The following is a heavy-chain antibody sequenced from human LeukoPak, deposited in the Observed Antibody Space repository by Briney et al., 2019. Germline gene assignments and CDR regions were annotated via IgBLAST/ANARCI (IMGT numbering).Heavy chain of an antibody. CDR3: ARGRAYTQDY. V-gene: IGHV3-74*01. J-gene: IGHJ4*02. CDR2: IKIDGSSA. D-gene: IGHD4-11*01. Sequence: EGSLRLSCAASGFTFSSYWMHRVRQAPGKGLVWVSHIKIDGSSATYADSVKGRFTISRDDAKNTLYLQMNSLRAEDTAVYYCARGRAYTQDYWGQGTLVTVSS. CDR1: GFTFSSYW.